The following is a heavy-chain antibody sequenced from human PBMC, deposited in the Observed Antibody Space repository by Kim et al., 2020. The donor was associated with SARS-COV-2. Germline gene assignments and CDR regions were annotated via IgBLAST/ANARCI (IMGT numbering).Heavy chain of an antibody. Sequence: SETLSLTCVVDGGSFSGYYWSWIRQPPGKGLEWIGEINLSEVTNYNPSLKSRVTISVDTSKKNLSLKLKSVTAADTAVYYCARGKPYTPRSSCLDLWGLGTTVIVSS. CDR1: GGSFSGYY. D-gene: IGHD6-13*01. V-gene: IGHV4-34*01. CDR2: INLSEVT. CDR3: ARGKPYTPRSSCLDL. J-gene: IGHJ6*02.